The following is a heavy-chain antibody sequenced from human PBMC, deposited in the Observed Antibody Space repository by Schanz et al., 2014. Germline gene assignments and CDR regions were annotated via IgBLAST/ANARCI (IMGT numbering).Heavy chain of an antibody. CDR3: ARDHTTESYYSAGPPIDY. CDR2: LWHDGSKK. CDR1: GFTFSSYD. D-gene: IGHD1-26*01. J-gene: IGHJ4*02. Sequence: VQLVESGGGLVQPGGSLRLSCVASGFTFSSYDVFWVRQAPGKGLEWVAILWHDGSKKYYADSVKGRFTVSRDNSKNTLYLQLNSLRAEDTAVYYCARDHTTESYYSAGPPIDYWGQGTLLTVSS. V-gene: IGHV3-30*02.